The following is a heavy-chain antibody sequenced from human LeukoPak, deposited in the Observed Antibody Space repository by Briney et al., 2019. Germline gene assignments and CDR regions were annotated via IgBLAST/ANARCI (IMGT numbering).Heavy chain of an antibody. CDR1: GGSFSGYC. J-gene: IGHJ6*03. D-gene: IGHD6-6*01. Sequence: SETLSLTCAVYGGSFSGYCWSWIRQPPGKGLEWIGYIYYSGSTNYNPSLKSRVTISVDTSKNQFSLRLSSVTAADTAVYYCARDWGVSARPGYMDVWGKGTTVTVSS. CDR2: IYYSGST. V-gene: IGHV4-59*01. CDR3: ARDWGVSARPGYMDV.